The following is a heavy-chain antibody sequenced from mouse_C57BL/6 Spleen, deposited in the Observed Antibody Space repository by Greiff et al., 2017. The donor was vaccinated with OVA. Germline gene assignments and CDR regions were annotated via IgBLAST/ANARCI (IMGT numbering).Heavy chain of an antibody. CDR3: ARQNYYGSSYVDYYAMDY. CDR2: ISSGGSYT. CDR1: GFTFSSYG. J-gene: IGHJ4*01. V-gene: IGHV5-6*01. Sequence: VQLKESGGDLVKPGGSLKLSCAASGFTFSSYGMSWVRQTPDKRLEWVATISSGGSYTYYPDSVKGRFTISRDNAKNTLYLQMSSLKSEDTAMYYCARQNYYGSSYVDYYAMDYWGQGTSVTFSS. D-gene: IGHD1-1*01.